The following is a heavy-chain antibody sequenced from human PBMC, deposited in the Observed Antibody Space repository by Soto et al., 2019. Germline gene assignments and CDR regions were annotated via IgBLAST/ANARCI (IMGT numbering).Heavy chain of an antibody. D-gene: IGHD2-15*01. CDR1: GFTFSSDW. Sequence: PGGSLRLSCAASGFTFSSDWMSWVRQAPGKGLEWVANIKQDGSEKYYVDSVKGRFTISRDNAKNSLYLQMNSLRAEDTAVYYCARADIVVVAAATSNFDYWGQGTLVTVSS. V-gene: IGHV3-7*01. CDR3: ARADIVVVAAATSNFDY. J-gene: IGHJ4*02. CDR2: IKQDGSEK.